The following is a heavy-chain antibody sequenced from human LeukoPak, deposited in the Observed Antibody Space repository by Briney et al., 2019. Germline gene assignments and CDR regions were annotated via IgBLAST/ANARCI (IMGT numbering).Heavy chain of an antibody. CDR2: INPNSGGT. V-gene: IGHV1-2*02. J-gene: IGHJ3*02. CDR3: ARSLMFTFDIVVVPAALDAFDI. D-gene: IGHD2-2*01. CDR1: GYTFTGYY. Sequence: ASVKVSCKACGYTFTGYYMHWVRQAPGQGLEWMGWINPNSGGTNYAQNFQGRVTMTRDTSISTAYMELSRLRSDDTAVYYCARSLMFTFDIVVVPAALDAFDIWGQGTMVTVSS.